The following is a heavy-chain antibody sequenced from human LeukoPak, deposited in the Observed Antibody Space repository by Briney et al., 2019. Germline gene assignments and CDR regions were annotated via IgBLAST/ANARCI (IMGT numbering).Heavy chain of an antibody. CDR1: GGSFSGYY. CDR2: INHSGST. Sequence: SETLSLTCAAYGGSFSGYYWSWIRQPPGKGLEWIGEINHSGSTNYNPSLKSRVTISVDTSKNQFSLKLSSVTAADTAVYYCASFSYYDILTGYQNWFDPWGQGTLVTVSS. CDR3: ASFSYYDILTGYQNWFDP. D-gene: IGHD3-9*01. J-gene: IGHJ5*02. V-gene: IGHV4-34*01.